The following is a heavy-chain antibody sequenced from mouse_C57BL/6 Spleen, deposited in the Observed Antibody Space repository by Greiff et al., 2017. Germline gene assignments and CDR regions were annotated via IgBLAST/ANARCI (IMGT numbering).Heavy chain of an antibody. J-gene: IGHJ4*01. CDR2: IDPSDSET. CDR1: GYTFTSYW. Sequence: QVQLQQPGAELVRPGSSVKLSCKASGYTFTSYWMHWVKQRPIQGLEWIGNIDPSDSETHYTQKFKDKATLTVDKSSSTAYMQLSSLTSEDAAVDYCERWSNYEDARDYWGQGTSVTVSS. D-gene: IGHD2-5*01. CDR3: ERWSNYEDARDY. V-gene: IGHV1-52*01.